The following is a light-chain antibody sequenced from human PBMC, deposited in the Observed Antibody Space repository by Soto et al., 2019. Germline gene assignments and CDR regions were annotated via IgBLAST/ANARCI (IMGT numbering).Light chain of an antibody. CDR3: MQALQSLT. CDR1: QSLLYNNTYNY. V-gene: IGKV2-28*01. Sequence: PLTLPVTPGEPASISCRSSQSLLYNNTYNYLDWYVQRPGQSPQLLIYFGSNRAPGVPDRFSGSGSGTDFTLKINRVEAEDVGTYYCMQALQSLTFGQGTRLEIK. J-gene: IGKJ5*01. CDR2: FGS.